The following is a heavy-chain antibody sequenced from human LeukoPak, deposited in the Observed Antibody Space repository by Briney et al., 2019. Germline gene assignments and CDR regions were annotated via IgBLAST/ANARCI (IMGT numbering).Heavy chain of an antibody. J-gene: IGHJ4*02. CDR2: IIPIFGTA. Sequence: SVKVSCKASGGTFSSYAISWVRQAPGQGLEWMGGIIPIFGTANYAQKFQGRVTITADKSTSTAYMELSSLRSEDTAIYYCARDERLLSFLKWGQGTLVTVSS. D-gene: IGHD3-3*01. CDR3: ARDERLLSFLK. V-gene: IGHV1-69*06. CDR1: GGTFSSYA.